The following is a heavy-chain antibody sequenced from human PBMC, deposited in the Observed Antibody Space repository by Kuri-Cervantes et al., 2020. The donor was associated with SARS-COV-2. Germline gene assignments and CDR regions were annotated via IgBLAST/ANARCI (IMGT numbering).Heavy chain of an antibody. CDR3: ARSGTVLWFGELFPGTTGNWFDP. J-gene: IGHJ5*02. Sequence: ASVKVSCKASGYTFISYGFSWVRQAPGQGLEWMGWISAYNGNTNYAQKLQGRVTMTTDTSTSTAYMELRSLRSDDTAVYYCARSGTVLWFGELFPGTTGNWFDPWGQGTLVTVSS. CDR1: GYTFISYG. CDR2: ISAYNGNT. V-gene: IGHV1-18*01. D-gene: IGHD3-10*01.